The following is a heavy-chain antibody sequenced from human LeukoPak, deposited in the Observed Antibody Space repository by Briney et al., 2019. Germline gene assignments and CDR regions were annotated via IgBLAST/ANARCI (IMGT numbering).Heavy chain of an antibody. CDR2: ISAYNGNT. CDR1: GYTFTRFG. CDR3: ARPNGAYYNWFDP. J-gene: IGHJ5*02. Sequence: GASVKVSCKASGYTFTRFGISWVRRAPGQGLEWMGWISAYNGNTNYAQNFQDRVTLTRDTSISTAYMELTNLRSDDTAVYYCARPNGAYYNWFDPWGQGTLVTVSS. D-gene: IGHD2-8*01. V-gene: IGHV1-18*01.